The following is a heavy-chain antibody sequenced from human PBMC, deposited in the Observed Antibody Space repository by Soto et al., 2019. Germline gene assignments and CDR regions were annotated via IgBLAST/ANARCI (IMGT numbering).Heavy chain of an antibody. Sequence: SETLSLTCTVSGGTISSYYCRWIRQPTGKGLEWIGYIYYSGSTNYNPSLKSRVTISVDTSKNQFSLKLSSVTAADTAVYYCARFITGTTDWFDPWGQGTLVTVSS. CDR1: GGTISSYY. CDR2: IYYSGST. J-gene: IGHJ5*02. D-gene: IGHD1-20*01. V-gene: IGHV4-59*08. CDR3: ARFITGTTDWFDP.